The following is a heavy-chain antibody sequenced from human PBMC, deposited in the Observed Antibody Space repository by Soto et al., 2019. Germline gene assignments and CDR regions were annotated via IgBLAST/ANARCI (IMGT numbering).Heavy chain of an antibody. J-gene: IGHJ3*02. V-gene: IGHV1-2*04. D-gene: IGHD3-22*01. CDR2: INPNSGGT. CDR3: ARGGYDSSPWDAFDI. CDR1: GYTFTGYY. Sequence: ASVKVSCKASGYTFTGYYMHWVRQAPGQGLEWMGWINPNSGGTNYAQKFQGWVTMTRDTSISTAYMELSRLRSDDTAVYYCARGGYDSSPWDAFDIWGQGTMVT.